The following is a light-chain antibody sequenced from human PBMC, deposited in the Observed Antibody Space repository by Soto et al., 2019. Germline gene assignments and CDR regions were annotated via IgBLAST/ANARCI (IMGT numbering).Light chain of an antibody. CDR2: GAS. CDR1: QSVRSSY. CDR3: QQYGNAPNT. Sequence: ETVLTQSPGTLSVSPGERATLSCRASQSVRSSYLAWYQQEPGQAPRLLIYGASSRATGIPDRFSGSGSGTDFTLTISRLEPADFAVYYCQQYGNAPNTFGQGTKLEIK. J-gene: IGKJ2*01. V-gene: IGKV3-20*01.